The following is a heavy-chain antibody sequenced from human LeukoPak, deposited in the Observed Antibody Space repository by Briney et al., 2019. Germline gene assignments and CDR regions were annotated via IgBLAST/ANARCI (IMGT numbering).Heavy chain of an antibody. D-gene: IGHD3-22*01. Sequence: NPSETLSLTCAVYGGSFSGYYWSWIRQPPGKGLEWIGEINHSGSTNYNPSLKSRVTISVDTSKNQFSLKLSSVTAADTAVYSCATHSSGYFFVFDYWGQGTLVTVSS. J-gene: IGHJ4*02. CDR1: GGSFSGYY. CDR2: INHSGST. V-gene: IGHV4-34*01. CDR3: ATHSSGYFFVFDY.